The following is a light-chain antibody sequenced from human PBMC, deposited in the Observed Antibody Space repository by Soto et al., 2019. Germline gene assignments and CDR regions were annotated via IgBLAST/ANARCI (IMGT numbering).Light chain of an antibody. V-gene: IGKV1-9*01. CDR1: QGISSY. Sequence: DIQLTQSPSFLSASVGDRVTITCRASQGISSYLAWYQQKPGKAPKLLIYAASTLQSGVPSRFSGSGSGTEFTLTISSLQPEDFATYYCQQLDRYPPTFGQGTTVEIK. J-gene: IGKJ1*01. CDR2: AAS. CDR3: QQLDRYPPT.